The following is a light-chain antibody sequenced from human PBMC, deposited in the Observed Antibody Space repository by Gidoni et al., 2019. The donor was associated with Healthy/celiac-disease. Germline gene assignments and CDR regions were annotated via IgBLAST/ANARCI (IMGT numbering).Light chain of an antibody. CDR2: DAS. CDR3: QQRSNWPPRFT. V-gene: IGKV3-11*01. Sequence: EIVLAQSPATLSLSPGERATLSCRASQSVSSYLAWYQQQPGQAPRLLIYDASNRATGIPARFSGSGSGTDFTLTISSLEPEDFAVYYCQQRSNWPPRFTFXPXTKVDIK. J-gene: IGKJ3*01. CDR1: QSVSSY.